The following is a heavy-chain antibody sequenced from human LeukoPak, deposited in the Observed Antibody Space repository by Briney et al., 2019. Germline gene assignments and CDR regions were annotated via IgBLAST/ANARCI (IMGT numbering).Heavy chain of an antibody. V-gene: IGHV1-2*02. Sequence: ASVKVSCKASGYTFTDYYIYWVRQAPGQGFEWMGWINPNTGGTNFAQKFQGRVTLIRDTSIKTAYMDLTKLRPDDTALYYCTRGGSASYSPYQSVFDIWGQGTLVTVSS. CDR1: GYTFTDYY. CDR3: TRGGSASYSPYQSVFDI. CDR2: INPNTGGT. J-gene: IGHJ3*02. D-gene: IGHD2-15*01.